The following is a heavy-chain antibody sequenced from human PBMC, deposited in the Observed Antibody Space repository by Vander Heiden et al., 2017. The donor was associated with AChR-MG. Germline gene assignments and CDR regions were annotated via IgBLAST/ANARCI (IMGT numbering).Heavy chain of an antibody. Sequence: EVQLLESGGGLVQPGGSLRLSCAASGFTFSSYAMSWVRQAPGKGLEWVSAISGSGGSTYYGDSVKGRFTISRDNSKNTLYLQMNSLRAEDTAVYYCAKDLGYGDYGGDWQAFDIWGQGTMVTVSS. CDR1: GFTFSSYA. CDR3: AKDLGYGDYGGDWQAFDI. D-gene: IGHD4-17*01. CDR2: ISGSGGST. V-gene: IGHV3-23*01. J-gene: IGHJ3*02.